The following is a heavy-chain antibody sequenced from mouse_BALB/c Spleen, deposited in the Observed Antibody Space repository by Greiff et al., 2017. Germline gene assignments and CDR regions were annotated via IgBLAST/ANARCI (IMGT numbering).Heavy chain of an antibody. CDR2: IYPGGGYT. V-gene: IGHV1-63*02. Sequence: QVQLQQSGAVLVRPGTSVKLSCKASGYTFTNYWLGWVKQRPGHGLEWIGDIYPGGGYTNYNEKFKGKATLTADTSSSTAYLQLSTLTSEDSAVYVCARMNAYDYDSGFAYWGQGTLVTVSA. CDR1: GYTFTNYW. CDR3: ARMNAYDYDSGFAY. D-gene: IGHD2-4*01. J-gene: IGHJ3*01.